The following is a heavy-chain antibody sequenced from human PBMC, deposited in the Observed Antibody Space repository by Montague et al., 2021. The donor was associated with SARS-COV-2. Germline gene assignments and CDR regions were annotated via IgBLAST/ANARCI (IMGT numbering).Heavy chain of an antibody. D-gene: IGHD3-10*01. Sequence: SETLSLTCAVYGGSFSGYYWSWIRQPPGKGLEWIGEINHSGSTNYNPSLKSRVTISVDTSKNQFSLKLSSVTAADTAVYFCARGCRTLLWFGLGVSGWDYYDMDVWGQGTTVTVSS. V-gene: IGHV4-34*01. J-gene: IGHJ6*02. CDR2: INHSGST. CDR1: GGSFSGYY. CDR3: ARGCRTLLWFGLGVSGWDYYDMDV.